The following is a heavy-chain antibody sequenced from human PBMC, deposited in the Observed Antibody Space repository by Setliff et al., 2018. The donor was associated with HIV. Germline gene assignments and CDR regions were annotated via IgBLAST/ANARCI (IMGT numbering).Heavy chain of an antibody. D-gene: IGHD2-21*02. Sequence: KTSETLSLTCTVSGGSISSGGYFWSWIRQSPGKGLEWIGYIYYSGTTNYNPSLKNRVTISVDTSKNTFSLKLSSVAAADTAVYYCAICGGDCYSLDYWGQGTLVTVSS. CDR2: IYYSGTT. CDR1: GGSISSGGYF. V-gene: IGHV4-61*08. J-gene: IGHJ4*02. CDR3: AICGGDCYSLDY.